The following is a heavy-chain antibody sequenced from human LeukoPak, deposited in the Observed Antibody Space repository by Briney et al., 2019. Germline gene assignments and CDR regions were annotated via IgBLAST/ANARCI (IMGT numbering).Heavy chain of an antibody. J-gene: IGHJ4*02. V-gene: IGHV4-34*01. D-gene: IGHD3-10*01. CDR3: ARGRPNYYGSGSYGY. CDR2: INHSGST. CDR1: GGSFSGYY. Sequence: PSETLSLTCAVYGGSFSGYYWSWIRQPPGKGLEWIGEINHSGSTNYYPSLKSRVTISVDTSKNQFSLKLSSVTAADTAVYYCARGRPNYYGSGSYGYWGQGTLVTVSS.